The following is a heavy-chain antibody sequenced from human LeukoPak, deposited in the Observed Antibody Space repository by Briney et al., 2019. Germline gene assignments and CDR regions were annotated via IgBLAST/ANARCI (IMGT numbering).Heavy chain of an antibody. D-gene: IGHD3-22*01. CDR2: ITGSGGTT. Sequence: GGSLRLSCAASGFSFRSYAMSWVRKAPGKGLEWVSAITGSGGTTYYADSVKGRFTISIDNSKNTLYLQMNSLRAEDTAVYYCAKDYTLIVVVTHFDYWGQGTLVTVSS. V-gene: IGHV3-23*01. CDR1: GFSFRSYA. CDR3: AKDYTLIVVVTHFDY. J-gene: IGHJ4*02.